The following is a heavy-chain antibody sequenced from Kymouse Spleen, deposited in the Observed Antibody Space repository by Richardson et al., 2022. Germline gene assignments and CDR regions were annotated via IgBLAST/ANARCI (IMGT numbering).Heavy chain of an antibody. V-gene: IGHV4-31*03. CDR1: GGSISSGGYY. CDR2: IYYSGST. CDR3: ARDCSSTSCFSYYYYGMDV. D-gene: IGHD2-2*02. Sequence: QVQLQESGPGLVKPSQTLSLTCTVSGGSISSGGYYWSWIRQHPGKGLEWIGYIYYSGSTYYNPSLKSRVTISVDTSKNQFSLKLSSVTAADTAVYYCARDCSSTSCFSYYYYGMDVWGQGTTVTVSS. J-gene: IGHJ6*02.